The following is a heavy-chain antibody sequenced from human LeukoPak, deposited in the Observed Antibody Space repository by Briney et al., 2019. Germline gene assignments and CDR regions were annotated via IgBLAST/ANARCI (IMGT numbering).Heavy chain of an antibody. CDR2: IKQDGNDK. V-gene: IGHV3-7*01. Sequence: ETLSLTCVVSGYSISSGYWWSWVRQAPGKGLEWVANIKQDGNDKWYVDSVKGRFTISRDNAKSSLYLQMNSLKAADTAVYYCVRGGNYGSFDYWGQGTLVIVSS. J-gene: IGHJ4*02. CDR3: VRGGNYGSFDY. D-gene: IGHD1-7*01. CDR1: GYSISSGYW.